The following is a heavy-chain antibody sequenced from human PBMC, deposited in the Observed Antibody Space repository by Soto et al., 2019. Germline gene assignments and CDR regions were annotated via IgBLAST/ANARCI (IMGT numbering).Heavy chain of an antibody. CDR2: IIPILGIA. CDR1: GGTFSSYT. CDR3: ARGYVGASGSDY. J-gene: IGHJ4*02. V-gene: IGHV1-69*02. Sequence: QVQLVQSGAEVKKPGSSVKVSCKASGGTFSSYTISWVRQAPGQGLEWMGRIIPILGIANYAQKFQGRVTITADKSTSTAYMELSSLRPEDTAVYYCARGYVGASGSDYWGQGTLVTVSS. D-gene: IGHD3-10*01.